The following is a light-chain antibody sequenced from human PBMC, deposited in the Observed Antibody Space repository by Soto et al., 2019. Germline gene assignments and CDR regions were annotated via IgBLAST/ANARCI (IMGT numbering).Light chain of an antibody. V-gene: IGKV3-15*01. J-gene: IGKJ2*01. CDR1: QSISSN. Sequence: EMVMTQSPATLSVSPGERATLSCRASQSISSNLAWYQQRPGQAPRLLIYDASNRATGIPDRFSGSGSGTEFTLTISSLQSEDFAVYYCQHYNNWPPYTFGQGTKLDIK. CDR2: DAS. CDR3: QHYNNWPPYT.